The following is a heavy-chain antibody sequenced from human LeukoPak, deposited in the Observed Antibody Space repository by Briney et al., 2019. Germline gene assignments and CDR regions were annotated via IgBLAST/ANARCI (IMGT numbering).Heavy chain of an antibody. D-gene: IGHD3-10*01. CDR1: GYSFTSYV. V-gene: IGHV1-3*01. Sequence: ASVTVSCTASGYSFTSYVVHWVRQAPGQRLEWMGWINADNGNTKYSQKFQGRVTITSDTSASTAYMELSSLRSEDTAVYYCARDRGGTGDFDYWGQGTLVSVSS. CDR2: INADNGNT. J-gene: IGHJ4*02. CDR3: ARDRGGTGDFDY.